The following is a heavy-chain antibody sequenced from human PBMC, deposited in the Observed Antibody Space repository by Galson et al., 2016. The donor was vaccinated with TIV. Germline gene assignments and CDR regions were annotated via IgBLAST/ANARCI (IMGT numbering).Heavy chain of an antibody. V-gene: IGHV3-30*18. D-gene: IGHD3-3*01. CDR1: GFTFSSYN. CDR3: AKEENSGYYPNDAFDF. J-gene: IGHJ3*01. CDR2: IAYDGSYK. Sequence: LRLSCAASGFTFSSYNMHWVRQAPGKGLEWVAAIAYDGSYKHYAGSVKGRFTVSRDNSKTTLDLQMNSLGAEDTALYYCAKEENSGYYPNDAFDFWGQGTMVTVS.